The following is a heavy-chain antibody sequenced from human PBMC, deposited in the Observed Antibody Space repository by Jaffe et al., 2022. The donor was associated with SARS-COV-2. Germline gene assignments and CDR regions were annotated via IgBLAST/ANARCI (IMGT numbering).Heavy chain of an antibody. CDR1: GFTFSSYS. Sequence: EVQLVESGGGLVKPGGSLRLSCAASGFTFSSYSMNWVRQAPGKGLEWVSSISSSSSYIYYADSVKGRFTISRDNAKNSLYLQMNSLRAEDTAVYYCARDRVLYGDYPVGGMDVWGQGTTVTVSS. CDR2: ISSSSSYI. D-gene: IGHD4-17*01. V-gene: IGHV3-21*01. J-gene: IGHJ6*02. CDR3: ARDRVLYGDYPVGGMDV.